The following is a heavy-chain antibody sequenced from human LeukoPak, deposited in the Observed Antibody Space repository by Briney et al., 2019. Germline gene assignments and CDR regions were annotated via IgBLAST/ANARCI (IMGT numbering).Heavy chain of an antibody. V-gene: IGHV3-48*02. CDR1: GFTFSTYS. D-gene: IGHD3-22*01. Sequence: GGSLRLSCAASGFTFSTYSRNWVRQAPGKGLEWVSYISSSGGTIYYADSVKGRFTISRDNVKNSLYLQMDSLRDEDTAVYYCAGAPLRTYYYDNSGYYPKYSQHWGQGTLVTVSS. CDR2: ISSSGGTI. CDR3: AGAPLRTYYYDNSGYYPKYSQH. J-gene: IGHJ1*01.